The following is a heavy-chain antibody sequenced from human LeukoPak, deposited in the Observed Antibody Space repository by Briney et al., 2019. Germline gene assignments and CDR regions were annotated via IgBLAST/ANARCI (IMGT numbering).Heavy chain of an antibody. J-gene: IGHJ4*02. D-gene: IGHD3-16*02. CDR1: GFTFSTYS. V-gene: IGHV3-66*01. CDR3: ARAPLSPYHSDPQRPKGYLDY. Sequence: GGSLRLSCAASGFTFSTYSMNWVRQAPGKGLEWVSVIYGGGNTYHADSVKGRFTISRDSSKNTVYLQMNSLRAEDTAVYYCARAPLSPYHSDPQRPKGYLDYWGQGTLVTVSS. CDR2: IYGGGNT.